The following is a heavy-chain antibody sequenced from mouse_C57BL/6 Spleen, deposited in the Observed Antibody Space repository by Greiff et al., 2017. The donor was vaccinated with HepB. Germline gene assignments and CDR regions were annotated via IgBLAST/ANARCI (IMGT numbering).Heavy chain of an antibody. V-gene: IGHV1-18*01. J-gene: IGHJ2*01. D-gene: IGHD1-1*01. CDR1: GYTFTDYN. Sequence: VKPGASVKIPCKASGYTFTDYNMDWVKQSHGKSLEWIGDINPNNGGTIYNQKFKGKATLTVDKSSSTAYMELRSLTSEDTAVYYCARTKYGFDYWGQGTTLTVSS. CDR2: INPNNGGT. CDR3: ARTKYGFDY.